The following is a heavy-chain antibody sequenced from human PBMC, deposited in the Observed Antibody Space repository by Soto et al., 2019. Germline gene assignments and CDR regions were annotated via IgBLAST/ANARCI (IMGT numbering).Heavy chain of an antibody. CDR2: IYYSGST. V-gene: IGHV4-39*01. CDR1: GGSISSSSYY. Sequence: SETLSLTCTVSGGSISSSSYYWGWIRQPPGKGLEGIGSIYYSGSTYYNPSLKSRVTISVDTSKNRFSLKLSSVTAADTAVYYCARLRATSNWFDPWGQGTLVTVSS. J-gene: IGHJ5*02. CDR3: ARLRATSNWFDP. D-gene: IGHD3-16*01.